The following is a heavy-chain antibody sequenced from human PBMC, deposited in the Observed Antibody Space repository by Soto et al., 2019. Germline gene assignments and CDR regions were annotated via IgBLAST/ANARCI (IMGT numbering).Heavy chain of an antibody. CDR3: ARDRTDTAMIIIDS. J-gene: IGHJ5*01. CDR1: GFTFRNYA. CDR2: IWYDGSNQ. Sequence: QVQLVESGGGVVQAGTSLRLSCAASGFTFRNYAMYWVRQAPGKGLEWVAAIWYDGSNQYYAGSVKGRFTISRDKPKNTLYLQMSSLRVEDTGVYYCARDRTDTAMIIIDSWGHGTLVTVSS. D-gene: IGHD5-18*01. V-gene: IGHV3-33*01.